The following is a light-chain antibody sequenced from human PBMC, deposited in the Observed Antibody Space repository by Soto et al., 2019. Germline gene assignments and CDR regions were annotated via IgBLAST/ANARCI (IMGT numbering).Light chain of an antibody. CDR2: SAS. J-gene: IGKJ4*01. V-gene: IGKV3-15*01. CDR3: QQYNNWPPLT. Sequence: EIVMTQSPATLSVSPGERATLSCRASQSVSSYLAWYQQKPGQGPRLLMYSASARASGIPARFSGSGSGTEFTLTISSLQSEDFAVYYCQQYNNWPPLTFGGGTKVDIK. CDR1: QSVSSY.